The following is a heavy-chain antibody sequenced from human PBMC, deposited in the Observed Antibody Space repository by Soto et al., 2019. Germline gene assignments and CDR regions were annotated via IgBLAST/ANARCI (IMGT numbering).Heavy chain of an antibody. CDR1: GGSFSGYY. D-gene: IGHD2-2*01. Sequence: QVQLQQWGAGLLKPSETLSLTCAVYGGSFSGYYWTWIRQSPDKGLEWIGEVNHSGTTYDNPSLKTRVTISVHTHKNQFSLKMSSVTAADTAVYYCARGIGYCSSINCYSSRRLRFDSWGQGTLVTVSS. CDR2: VNHSGTT. J-gene: IGHJ4*02. CDR3: ARGIGYCSSINCYSSRRLRFDS. V-gene: IGHV4-34*01.